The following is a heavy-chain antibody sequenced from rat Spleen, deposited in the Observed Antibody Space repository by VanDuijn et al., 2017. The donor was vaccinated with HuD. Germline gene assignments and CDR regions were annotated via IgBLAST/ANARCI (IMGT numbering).Heavy chain of an antibody. V-gene: IGHV5-20*01. J-gene: IGHJ4*01. CDR2: ISYDGGST. Sequence: EVQLVESGGGLVQPGRSLKLSCAASGFTFSDYYMAWVRQAPTKGLEWVASISYDGGSTYYRDPVKGRFTISRDNAKSSLYLQMDSLRSEDTATYYCTTVRGTYWVMDAWGQGASVTVSS. CDR1: GFTFSDYY. CDR3: TTVRGTYWVMDA. D-gene: IGHD1-12*02.